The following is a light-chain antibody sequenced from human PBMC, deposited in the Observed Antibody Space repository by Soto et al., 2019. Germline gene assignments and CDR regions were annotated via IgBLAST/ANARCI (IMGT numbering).Light chain of an antibody. J-gene: IGLJ1*01. CDR3: CSYVSSKTYV. V-gene: IGLV2-14*01. CDR1: RTDVGGYNF. CDR2: EVS. Sequence: QSVQSQPSSVSGSPGQSITISCTVTRTDVGGYNFVSWYQQHPGKAPKLIIYEVSNRPSGVSNRFSGSKSDDTASLTISGLQAEDEADYYCCSYVSSKTYVFGTGTKVTVL.